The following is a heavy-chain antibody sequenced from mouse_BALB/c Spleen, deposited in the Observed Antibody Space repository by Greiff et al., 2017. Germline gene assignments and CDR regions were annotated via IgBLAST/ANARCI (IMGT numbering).Heavy chain of an antibody. D-gene: IGHD1-1*01. Sequence: EVNVVESGGGLVKPGGSLKLSCAASGFTFSSYAMSWVRQTPEKRLEWVATISSGGSYTYYPDSVKGRFTISRDNAKNTLYLQMSSLRSEDTAMYYCASLSSSYDYAMDYWGQGTSVTVSS. CDR2: ISSGGSYT. V-gene: IGHV5-9-3*01. CDR3: ASLSSSYDYAMDY. CDR1: GFTFSSYA. J-gene: IGHJ4*01.